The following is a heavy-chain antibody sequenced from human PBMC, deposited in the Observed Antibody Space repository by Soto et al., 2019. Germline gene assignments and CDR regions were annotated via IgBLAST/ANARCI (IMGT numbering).Heavy chain of an antibody. CDR3: ARLSYDFWSGYYNGHNLFDP. D-gene: IGHD3-3*01. CDR2: IYYSGST. Sequence: PSEALSLTCTVSGGPIRSYYWSWIRQPPGEGLDWIGYIYYSGSTNYNPSLKSRVTISVDTSKNQFSLKLSSVTAADTAVYYCARLSYDFWSGYYNGHNLFDPWGQGTLVTVSS. J-gene: IGHJ5*02. CDR1: GGPIRSYY. V-gene: IGHV4-59*08.